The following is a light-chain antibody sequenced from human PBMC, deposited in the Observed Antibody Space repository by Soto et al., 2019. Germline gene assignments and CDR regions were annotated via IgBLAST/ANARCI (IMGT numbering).Light chain of an antibody. V-gene: IGKV1-39*01. CDR2: GAA. CDR3: QQSYNIQALT. J-gene: IGKJ4*01. CDR1: QNIINY. Sequence: DIQMTQSPSSLSASVGDIVAITCRASQNIINYLNWYQQKPGKAPKVLIYGAASLQSGVPSRFSGSGSGTNFTLTINSLQPEDYATYYCQQSYNIQALTFGGGTKVDIK.